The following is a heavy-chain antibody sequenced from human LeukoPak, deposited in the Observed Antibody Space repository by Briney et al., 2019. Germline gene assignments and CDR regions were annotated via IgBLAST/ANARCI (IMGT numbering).Heavy chain of an antibody. CDR3: AKDIAYYYDSSGYFDY. CDR1: GFTFTDHP. D-gene: IGHD3-22*01. Sequence: GGSLRLSCVASGFTFTDHPMNWVRQAPGKGLEWVSGISWNSGSIGYADSVKGRFTISRDNAKNSLYLQMNSLRAEDTALYYCAKDIAYYYDSSGYFDYWGQGTLVTVSS. J-gene: IGHJ4*02. CDR2: ISWNSGSI. V-gene: IGHV3-9*01.